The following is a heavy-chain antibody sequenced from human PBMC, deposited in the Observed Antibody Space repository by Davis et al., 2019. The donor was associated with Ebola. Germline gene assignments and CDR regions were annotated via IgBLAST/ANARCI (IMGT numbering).Heavy chain of an antibody. V-gene: IGHV1-2*06. CDR1: GYTFTGYY. Sequence: AASVKVSCKASGYTFTGYYMHWVRQAPGQGLEWMGRINPNSGGTYYAQKFQGRVTMTRDTSISTAYMGLSRLRSDDTAVYYCARDVAQLANANWFDPWGQGTLVTVSS. CDR2: INPNSGGT. J-gene: IGHJ5*02. CDR3: ARDVAQLANANWFDP. D-gene: IGHD6-13*01.